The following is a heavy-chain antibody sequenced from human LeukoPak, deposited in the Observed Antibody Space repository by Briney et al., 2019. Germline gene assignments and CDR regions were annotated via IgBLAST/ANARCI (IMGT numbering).Heavy chain of an antibody. V-gene: IGHV3-23*01. CDR1: GFTFNTYA. CDR3: AKNARAIAVLIHFDY. D-gene: IGHD3-22*01. Sequence: QPGGSLRLSCAASGFTFNTYAMSWVRQAPGKGLEWVSAISDSGGSAYYADSVKGRFTISRDNSKNTLYLQINSLRAEDTAVYYCAKNARAIAVLIHFDYWGQGTLVTVSS. J-gene: IGHJ4*02. CDR2: ISDSGGSA.